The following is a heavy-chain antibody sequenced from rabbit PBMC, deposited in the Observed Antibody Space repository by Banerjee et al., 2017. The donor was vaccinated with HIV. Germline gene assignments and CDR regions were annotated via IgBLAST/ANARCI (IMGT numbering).Heavy chain of an antibody. D-gene: IGHD1-1*01. V-gene: IGHV1S45*01. J-gene: IGHJ3*01. CDR2: IHTSSGNV. CDR3: AKHVAHVIGANVRF. CDR1: GFSFSNKYD. Sequence: QEQLEESGGDLVKPEGSLTLTCTASGFSFSNKYDMCWVRQAPGKGLEWIACIHTSSGNVVDASWAKGGFAVAQTQSSSLSLLHSRRAAGETAIHFRAKHVAHVIGANVRFWSRGTLVPVS.